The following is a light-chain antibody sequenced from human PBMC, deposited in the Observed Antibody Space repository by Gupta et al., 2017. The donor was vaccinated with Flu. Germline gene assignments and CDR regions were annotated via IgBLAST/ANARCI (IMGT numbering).Light chain of an antibody. V-gene: IGKV1-39*01. CDR2: AAS. CDR1: QGISSY. CDR3: QQSYSTPPNT. J-gene: IGKJ2*01. Sequence: SALSASGGDRVTITCRASQGISSYLNWYQQKPEKAPKLLIYAASSLQSGVPSRFSGSGSGTDFTLTISSLQPEDFATYYCQQSYSTPPNTFGQGTKLEIK.